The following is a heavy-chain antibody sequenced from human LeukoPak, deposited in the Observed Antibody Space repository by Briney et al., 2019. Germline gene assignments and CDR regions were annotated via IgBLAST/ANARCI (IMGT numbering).Heavy chain of an antibody. CDR3: ARDGIMTYAFDI. CDR1: GFTFSSYW. J-gene: IGHJ3*02. V-gene: IGHV3-7*01. CDR2: IKQEGSFQ. D-gene: IGHD1-1*01. Sequence: GGSLRLSCAASGFTFSSYWMSWVRQAPGKGREWMANIKQEGSFQNSVDSVKGRFTISRDNAKDSLFLQLNNLRAEDTAVYFCARDGIMTYAFDIWGQGTKVTVSP.